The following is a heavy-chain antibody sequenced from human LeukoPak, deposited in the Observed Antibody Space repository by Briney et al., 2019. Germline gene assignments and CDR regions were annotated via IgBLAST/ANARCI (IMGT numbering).Heavy chain of an antibody. CDR2: IYSGGST. Sequence: PGGSLRLSCAASGFTVSSNYMTWVRQAPGKGLEWVSVIYSGGSTYYADSVKGRFTISRDNAKNSLFLQMNSLRDEDTAVYYCATSYSSGWNLFDYWGQGTLVTVSS. D-gene: IGHD6-19*01. CDR1: GFTVSSNY. J-gene: IGHJ4*02. CDR3: ATSYSSGWNLFDY. V-gene: IGHV3-66*01.